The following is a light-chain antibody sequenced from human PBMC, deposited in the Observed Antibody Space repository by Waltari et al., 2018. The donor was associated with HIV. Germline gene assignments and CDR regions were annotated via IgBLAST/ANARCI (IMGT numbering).Light chain of an antibody. V-gene: IGLV1-44*01. J-gene: IGLJ1*01. CDR2: NDN. CDR3: ATWDNSLHGYV. CDR1: RSNVGSGV. Sequence: QSVLTQLPSASGTPGQRVTISCSGSRSNVGSGVVSWYQQLPVTAPKLLIYNDNDRPSGVPDRFSGSKSGTSASLVISGLQSVDDGDYYCATWDNSLHGYVFGSGTKVTVL.